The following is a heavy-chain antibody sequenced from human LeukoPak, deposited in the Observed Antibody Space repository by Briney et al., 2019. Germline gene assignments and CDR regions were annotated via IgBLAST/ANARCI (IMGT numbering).Heavy chain of an antibody. CDR1: GFTFSTYG. J-gene: IGHJ4*02. CDR2: ISYDGNLK. CDR3: AKEGTAYVSRRYDY. D-gene: IGHD3-16*01. V-gene: IGHV3-30*18. Sequence: GGSLRLSCAASGFTFSTYGMHWVRQAPGKGLEWVAVISYDGNLKYYADSVKGRFTISRDNPKNTLYLQMDSLRTEDTAVYSCAKEGTAYVSRRYDYWGQGTLV.